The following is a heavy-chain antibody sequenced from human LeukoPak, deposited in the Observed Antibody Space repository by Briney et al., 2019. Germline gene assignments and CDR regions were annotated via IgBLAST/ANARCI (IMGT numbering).Heavy chain of an antibody. V-gene: IGHV3-30*02. CDR1: GFTFSSYG. D-gene: IGHD1-1*01. CDR2: IRYDGSNK. CDR3: AKDYAPRGTHDHQPPFSRYYSYYYVDV. Sequence: GGSLRLSCAASGFTFSSYGMHWVRQAPGKGLEWVAFIRYDGSNKYYADSVKGRFTISRDNSKNTLYLQMNSLRAEDTAVYYCAKDYAPRGTHDHQPPFSRYYSYYYVDVWGKGTTGTVSS. J-gene: IGHJ6*03.